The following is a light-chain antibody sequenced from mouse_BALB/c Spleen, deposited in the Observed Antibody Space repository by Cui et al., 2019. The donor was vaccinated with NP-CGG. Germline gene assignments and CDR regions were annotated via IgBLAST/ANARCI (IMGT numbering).Light chain of an antibody. CDR2: GTN. CDR1: TGAATTSNY. V-gene: IGLV1*01. Sequence: QPVVTQESALTTSPGETVTLTCRSSTGAATTSNYANWVQEKPDHLFTGLIGGTNNRAPGVPARFSGSLIGDKAVLTITGAQTEDEAIYFCALWYSNHWVFGGGTKLTVL. CDR3: ALWYSNHWV. J-gene: IGLJ1*01.